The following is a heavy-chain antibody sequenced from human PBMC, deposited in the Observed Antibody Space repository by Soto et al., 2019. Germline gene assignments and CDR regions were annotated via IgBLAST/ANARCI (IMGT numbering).Heavy chain of an antibody. Sequence: SVKVSCKASGGTFSSYAIGWGRQAPGQGLEWMGGIIPIFGTANYAQKFQGRVTITADESTSTAYMELSSLRSEDTAVYYCARETLMDYYDSSGYYSKPKYYFDYWGQ. J-gene: IGHJ4*01. CDR1: GGTFSSYA. CDR3: ARETLMDYYDSSGYYSKPKYYFDY. V-gene: IGHV1-69*13. CDR2: IIPIFGTA. D-gene: IGHD3-22*01.